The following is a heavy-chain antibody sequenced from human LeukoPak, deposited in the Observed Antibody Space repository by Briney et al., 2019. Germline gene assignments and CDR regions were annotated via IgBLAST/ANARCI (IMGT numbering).Heavy chain of an antibody. D-gene: IGHD3-3*01. Sequence: PSETLSLTCTVSGGSISSSSYYWGWIRQPPGKGLEWIGSIYYSGSTYYNPSLKSRVTISVDTSKNQFSLKLSSVTAADTAVYYCARVVRFLEWLSQTRPGYYYMDVWGKGTTVTVSS. CDR1: GGSISSSSYY. J-gene: IGHJ6*03. CDR3: ARVVRFLEWLSQTRPGYYYMDV. CDR2: IYYSGST. V-gene: IGHV4-39*01.